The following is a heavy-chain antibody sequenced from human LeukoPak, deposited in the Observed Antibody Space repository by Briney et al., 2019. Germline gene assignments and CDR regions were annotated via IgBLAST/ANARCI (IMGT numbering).Heavy chain of an antibody. D-gene: IGHD4-11*01. V-gene: IGHV4-31*03. CDR1: GVSISSGGYY. J-gene: IGHJ4*02. CDR3: ARGPVRDYSNY. Sequence: SETLSLTCTVSGVSISSGGYYWSWIRQHPGRGLEWIGYIYYSGSTYYNPSLKSRLTISLDTSSNQFSLKLNSVTAADTAVYYCARGPVRDYSNYWGQGTLVTVSS. CDR2: IYYSGST.